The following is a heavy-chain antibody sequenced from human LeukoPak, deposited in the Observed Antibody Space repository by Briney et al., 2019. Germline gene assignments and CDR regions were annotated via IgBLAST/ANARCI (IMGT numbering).Heavy chain of an antibody. CDR1: GGSLSSYY. CDR2: IYYSGST. D-gene: IGHD5-18*01. Sequence: SETLSLTCTVSGGSLSSYYWSWLRQPPGKGLEWIGYIYYSGSTNYNPSLKSRVTISVDTSKNQFSLKLSSVTAADTAVYYCARVPMRYSYGRPFDYWGQGTLVTVSS. CDR3: ARVPMRYSYGRPFDY. J-gene: IGHJ4*02. V-gene: IGHV4-59*01.